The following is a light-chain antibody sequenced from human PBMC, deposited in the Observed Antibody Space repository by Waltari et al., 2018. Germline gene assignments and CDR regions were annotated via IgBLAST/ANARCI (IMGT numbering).Light chain of an antibody. Sequence: EIVLTQSPATLSLPPGERATLSCRASQSVSSYLAWYQHKPGQAPRLIIYDVFRKATANPARFTGSGSGTDFTPTISSLEPEDFAVYYCQQRSTLPITFGQGTRLEI. CDR2: DVF. CDR1: QSVSSY. J-gene: IGKJ5*01. V-gene: IGKV3-11*01. CDR3: QQRSTLPIT.